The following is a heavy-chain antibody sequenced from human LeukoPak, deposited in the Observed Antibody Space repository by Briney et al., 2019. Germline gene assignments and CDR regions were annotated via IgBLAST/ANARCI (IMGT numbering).Heavy chain of an antibody. J-gene: IGHJ4*02. CDR2: INPSGGST. Sequence: ASVKVSCKASGYTFSSYFLYWVQQAPGQGLEWMGIINPSGGSTSYAQKFQGRVTMTRDTSTSTVYMELSSLRSEDTAVYYCARGYYYDSSTSYPGGDYWGQGTLVTVSS. D-gene: IGHD3-22*01. CDR3: ARGYYYDSSTSYPGGDY. CDR1: GYTFSSYF. V-gene: IGHV1-46*01.